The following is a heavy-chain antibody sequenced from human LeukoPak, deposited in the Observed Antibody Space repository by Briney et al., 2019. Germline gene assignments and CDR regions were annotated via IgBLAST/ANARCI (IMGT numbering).Heavy chain of an antibody. CDR3: ARAKEYSSSWYSYYYMDV. CDR2: ISGSSSTI. J-gene: IGHJ6*03. Sequence: GGSLRLSCAASGFTFSSYSMNWVRQAPGKGLEWVSYISGSSSTIYYADSVKGRFTISRDNAKNSLYLQMNSLRAEDTAVYYCARAKEYSSSWYSYYYMDVWGKGTTVTVSS. D-gene: IGHD6-13*01. V-gene: IGHV3-48*01. CDR1: GFTFSSYS.